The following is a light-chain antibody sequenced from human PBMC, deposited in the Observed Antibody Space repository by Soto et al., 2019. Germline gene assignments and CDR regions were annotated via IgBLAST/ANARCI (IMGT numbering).Light chain of an antibody. J-gene: IGLJ1*01. CDR1: SSDVGGYKY. Sequence: QCVLTQAPSESGSPGQSVTISCTGTSSDVGGYKYVSWYQQHPGKAPKLMIFEVNKRPSGVPDRFSGSKSGNTASLTVSGLQAEDEADYYCSSYAGINNLGVFGTGTKVTVL. CDR2: EVN. CDR3: SSYAGINNLGV. V-gene: IGLV2-8*01.